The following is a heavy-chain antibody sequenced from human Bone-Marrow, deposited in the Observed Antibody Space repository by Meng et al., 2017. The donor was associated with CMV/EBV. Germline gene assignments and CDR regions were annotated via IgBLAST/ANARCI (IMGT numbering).Heavy chain of an antibody. Sequence: TFSSYAMSWVRQAPGKGLEWVSAISGSGGNTYYADSVKGRFTISRDNSKNTLYLQMNSLRAEDTAVYYCAKDGSGYCTGGSCYSDDYWGQGTLVTVSS. CDR3: AKDGSGYCTGGSCYSDDY. CDR1: TFSSYA. V-gene: IGHV3-23*01. D-gene: IGHD2-15*01. CDR2: ISGSGGNT. J-gene: IGHJ4*02.